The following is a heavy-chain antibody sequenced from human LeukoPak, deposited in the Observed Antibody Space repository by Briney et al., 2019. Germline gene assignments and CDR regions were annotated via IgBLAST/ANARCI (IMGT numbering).Heavy chain of an antibody. D-gene: IGHD4-17*01. CDR3: ARSSGYGDYFDY. V-gene: IGHV3-48*04. CDR1: GFTFSSYS. Sequence: GGSLRLSCAASGFTFSSYSMNWVRQAPGKGLEWVSYISSSSSTIYYADSVKGRFTISRDNAKNSLYLQMNSLRAEDTAVYYCARSSGYGDYFDYWGREPWSPSPQ. CDR2: ISSSSSTI. J-gene: IGHJ4*02.